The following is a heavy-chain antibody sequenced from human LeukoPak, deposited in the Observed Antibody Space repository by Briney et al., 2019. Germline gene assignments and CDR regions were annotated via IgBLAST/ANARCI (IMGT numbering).Heavy chain of an antibody. CDR2: INTNTGNP. V-gene: IGHV7-4-1*02. CDR3: ARDQFNGYCSGGSCAGVLYNWFDP. D-gene: IGHD2-15*01. CDR1: GYTFTSYA. Sequence: ASVKVSCKASGYTFTSYAMNWVRQAPGQGLEWMGWINTNTGNPTYAQGFTGRFVFSLDTSVSTAYLQISSLKAEDTAVYYCARDQFNGYCSGGSCAGVLYNWFDPWGQGTLVTVSS. J-gene: IGHJ5*02.